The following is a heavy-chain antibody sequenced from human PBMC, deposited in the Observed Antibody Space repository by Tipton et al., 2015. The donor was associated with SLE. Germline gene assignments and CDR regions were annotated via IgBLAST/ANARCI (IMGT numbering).Heavy chain of an antibody. CDR1: GGSISSYY. Sequence: TLSLTCTVSGGSISSYYWSWIRQPPGKGLEWIGYIYYSGSTNYNPSLKSRVTISVDTSKNQFSLKLSSVTAADTAMYYCARKAVAGHCDAFDIWGQGTMATVSS. V-gene: IGHV4-59*01. J-gene: IGHJ3*02. D-gene: IGHD6-19*01. CDR2: IYYSGST. CDR3: ARKAVAGHCDAFDI.